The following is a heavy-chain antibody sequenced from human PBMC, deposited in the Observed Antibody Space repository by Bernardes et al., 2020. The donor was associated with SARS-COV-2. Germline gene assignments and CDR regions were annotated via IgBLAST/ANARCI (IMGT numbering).Heavy chain of an antibody. V-gene: IGHV3-9*01. CDR1: GFTFDDYA. CDR2: ISWNSGSI. Sequence: GGSLRLSCAASGFTFDDYAMHWVRQAPGKGLEWVSGISWNSGSIGYADSVKGRFTISRDNAKNSLYLQMNSLRAEDTALYYCATSSGDGMDVWGQGTTVTVSS. D-gene: IGHD3-10*01. J-gene: IGHJ6*02. CDR3: ATSSGDGMDV.